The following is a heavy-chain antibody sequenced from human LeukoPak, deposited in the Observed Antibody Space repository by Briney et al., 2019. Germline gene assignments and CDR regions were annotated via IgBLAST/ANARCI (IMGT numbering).Heavy chain of an antibody. CDR3: AKGGGSTFDN. Sequence: GGSLRLSCAASGFTFSTYAMSWVRQAPGKGLEWVSSISDTGGATYYAESVKGRFTISRDNARNTFYLQLTSPRDEDTALYYGAKGGGSTFDNWGQGILVTVSS. D-gene: IGHD3-10*01. CDR1: GFTFSTYA. V-gene: IGHV3-23*01. CDR2: ISDTGGAT. J-gene: IGHJ4*02.